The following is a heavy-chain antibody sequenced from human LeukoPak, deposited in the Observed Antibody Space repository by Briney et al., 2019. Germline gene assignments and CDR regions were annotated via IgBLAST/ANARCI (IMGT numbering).Heavy chain of an antibody. CDR2: IYTSGST. CDR1: GGSISSYY. CDR3: ARDLECSSSSSAFDI. Sequence: SETLSLTCTVSGGSISSYYWSWIRQPAGKGLEWIGRIYTSGSTNYNPSLKSRVTMSVDTSKNQFSLKLSSVTAADTAVYYCARDLECSSSSSAFDIWGQGTMVTVSS. J-gene: IGHJ3*02. V-gene: IGHV4-4*07. D-gene: IGHD6-6*01.